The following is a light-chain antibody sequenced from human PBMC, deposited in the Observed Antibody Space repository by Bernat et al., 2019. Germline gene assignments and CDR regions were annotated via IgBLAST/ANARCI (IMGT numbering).Light chain of an antibody. CDR1: SSDVGGYNY. CDR2: EVS. CDR3: RSYAGSNNDV. J-gene: IGLJ1*01. Sequence: QSALTQPPSASGSPGQSVTISCTGTSSDVGGYNYVSWYQQHPDKAPKLIISEVSKRPSGVPDRFSGSKSGNTASLTVSGLQAEDEADYYCRSYAGSNNDVFGTGTKVTVL. V-gene: IGLV2-8*01.